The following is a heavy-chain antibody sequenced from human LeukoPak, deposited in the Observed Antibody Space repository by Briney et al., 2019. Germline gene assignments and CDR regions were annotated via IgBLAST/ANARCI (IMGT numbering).Heavy chain of an antibody. D-gene: IGHD3-22*01. CDR2: INWNGDRI. V-gene: IGHV3-20*04. Sequence: GGSLRLSCAAFGFTFEDYGMSWVRQGPGKGLEWVSGINWNGDRIGYADSVKGRFTISRDNAKKSLYLQMNSLRAEDTALYYCARDYRGHYYDSRGLVYWFDPWGQGTLVTVSS. J-gene: IGHJ5*02. CDR1: GFTFEDYG. CDR3: ARDYRGHYYDSRGLVYWFDP.